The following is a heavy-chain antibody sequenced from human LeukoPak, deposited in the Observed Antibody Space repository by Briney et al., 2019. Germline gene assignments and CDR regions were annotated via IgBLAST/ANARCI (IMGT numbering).Heavy chain of an antibody. Sequence: SQTLSLTCTVPGGSISSSSYYWGWIRQPPGKRLEWIGSIYYSGSTYYNPSLKTRVTISVDTSKTQFSLKLSSVTAADTAVYYCAREGGELLRGYYYMDVWGKGTTVTVSS. D-gene: IGHD1-26*01. CDR3: AREGGELLRGYYYMDV. V-gene: IGHV4-39*07. J-gene: IGHJ6*03. CDR1: GGSISSSSYY. CDR2: IYYSGST.